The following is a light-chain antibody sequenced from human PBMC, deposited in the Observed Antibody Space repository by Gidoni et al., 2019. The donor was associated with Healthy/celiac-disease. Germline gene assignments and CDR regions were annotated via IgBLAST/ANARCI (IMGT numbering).Light chain of an antibody. CDR3: QQSYSTPWT. V-gene: IGKV1-39*01. Sequence: DIQMTQSPSSLSASVGDRVTITCRASQSMSSYLNWYQQKPGKAPKLLIYAASRLQSGVPSRFSGRGYGTDFTRTISSLQPEDFATYYCQQSYSTPWTCGQGTKVEIK. J-gene: IGKJ1*01. CDR1: QSMSSY. CDR2: AAS.